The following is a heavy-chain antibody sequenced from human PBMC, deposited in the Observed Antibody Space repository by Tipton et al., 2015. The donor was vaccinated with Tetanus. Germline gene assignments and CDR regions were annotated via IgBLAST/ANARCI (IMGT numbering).Heavy chain of an antibody. V-gene: IGHV4-31*03. D-gene: IGHD7-27*01. Sequence: TLSLTCTVSGHSIGSGGYHWSWIRQHPGKGLEWIGKIYYDGSTDYNPSLKSRITISVDTSKNQFSLKLTSVTAADTALYYCAIFNGVFKWGVEPWCRGTLVTVSS. CDR3: AIFNGVFKWGVEP. CDR1: GHSIGSGGYH. CDR2: IYYDGST. J-gene: IGHJ2*01.